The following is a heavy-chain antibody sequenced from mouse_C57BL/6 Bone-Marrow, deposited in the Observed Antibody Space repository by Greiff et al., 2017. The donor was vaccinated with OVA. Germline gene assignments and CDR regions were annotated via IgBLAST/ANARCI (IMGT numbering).Heavy chain of an antibody. CDR2: INPGSGGT. CDR3: ASCNWDWYFDV. J-gene: IGHJ1*03. V-gene: IGHV1-54*01. Sequence: QVQLQQSGAELVRPGTSVKVSCKASGYAFTNYLIEWVKQRPGQGLEWIGVINPGSGGTNYNEKFKGKATLTADKSSSTAYMQLSSLTSEDSAVYFCASCNWDWYFDVWGTGTTVTVSS. CDR1: GYAFTNYL. D-gene: IGHD4-1*01.